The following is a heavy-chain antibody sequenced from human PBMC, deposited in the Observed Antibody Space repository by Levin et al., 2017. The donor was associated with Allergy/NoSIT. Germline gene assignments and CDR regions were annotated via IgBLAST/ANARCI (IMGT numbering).Heavy chain of an antibody. V-gene: IGHV2-5*02. Sequence: ESGPTLVKHTQTLTLTCTFSGFSLTPAGVGVGWIRQPPGKALEWLALIYWDDDKLYSPSLKNRLTITKDTSNNQVVLTMNNMDPVETATYYCASSPYFELESKWFDPWGQGTLVTVSS. D-gene: IGHD3-10*01. J-gene: IGHJ5*02. CDR2: IYWDDDK. CDR1: GFSLTPAGVG. CDR3: ASSPYFELESKWFDP.